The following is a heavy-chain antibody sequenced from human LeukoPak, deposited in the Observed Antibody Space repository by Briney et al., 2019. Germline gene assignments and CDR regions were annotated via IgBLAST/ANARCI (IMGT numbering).Heavy chain of an antibody. Sequence: GGSLRLSCAASGFSFSTYGMHWVRQAPGKGLEWVAVISYDGSNKYYADSVKGRFTISRDNSKNTLYLQMNSLRAEDTAVYYCASDQYYFDYWGQGTLVTVSS. J-gene: IGHJ4*02. CDR2: ISYDGSNK. CDR3: ASDQYYFDY. V-gene: IGHV3-30-3*01. CDR1: GFSFSTYG.